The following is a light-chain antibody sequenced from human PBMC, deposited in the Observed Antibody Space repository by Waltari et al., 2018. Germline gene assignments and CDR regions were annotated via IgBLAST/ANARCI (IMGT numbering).Light chain of an antibody. Sequence: QSALTQPPSASGSPGQSVTISCTGTSSYVGDYVSWYQQHPGKAPKLMISEVTKRPSGVPDRFSGSKSGNTASLTVSGLQAEDEADYYCSSYAGSNNLVFGGGTKLTVL. CDR1: SSYVGDY. V-gene: IGLV2-8*01. CDR3: SSYAGSNNLV. CDR2: EVT. J-gene: IGLJ2*01.